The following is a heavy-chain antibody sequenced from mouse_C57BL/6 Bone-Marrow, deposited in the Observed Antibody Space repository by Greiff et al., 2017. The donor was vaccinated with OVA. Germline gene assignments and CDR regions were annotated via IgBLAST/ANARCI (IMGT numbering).Heavy chain of an antibody. D-gene: IGHD1-1*01. J-gene: IGHJ1*03. CDR3: ARDYTTVWYFDV. CDR1: GYSITSGYY. CDR2: ISYDGSN. V-gene: IGHV3-6*01. Sequence: EVKLMESGPGLVKPSQSLSLTCSVTGYSITSGYYWNWIRQFPGNKLEWMGYISYDGSNNYNPSLKNRISITRDTSKNQFFLKLNSVTTEDTATYYCARDYTTVWYFDVWGTGTTVTVSS.